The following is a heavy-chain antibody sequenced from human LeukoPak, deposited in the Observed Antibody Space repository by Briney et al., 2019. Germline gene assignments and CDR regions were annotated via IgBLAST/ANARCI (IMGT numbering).Heavy chain of an antibody. CDR1: GFTFSSYT. CDR2: ITTSDGNT. V-gene: IGHV3-23*01. J-gene: IGHJ4*02. Sequence: GGSLRLSCAAAGFTFSSYTMSWVRQAPGKGLEWVSTITTSDGNTYYADSVKGRFTVSRDNSKNTLFLQMNSLRAEDTAVYYCAKDGGLWVSAHWGDSWGRGTLVTVSS. D-gene: IGHD7-27*01. CDR3: AKDGGLWVSAHWGDS.